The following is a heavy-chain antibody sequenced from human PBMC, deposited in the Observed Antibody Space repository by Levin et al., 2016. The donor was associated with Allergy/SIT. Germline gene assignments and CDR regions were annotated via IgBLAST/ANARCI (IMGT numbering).Heavy chain of an antibody. CDR3: AREGAYSGSNYYYGMDV. V-gene: IGHV4-31*02. CDR2: IYYSGST. J-gene: IGHJ6*02. Sequence: WIRQPPGKGLEWIGYIYYSGSTYYNPSLKSRVTISVDTSKNQFSLKLSSVTAADTAVYYCAREGAYSGSNYYYGMDVWGQGTTVTVSS. D-gene: IGHD5-12*01.